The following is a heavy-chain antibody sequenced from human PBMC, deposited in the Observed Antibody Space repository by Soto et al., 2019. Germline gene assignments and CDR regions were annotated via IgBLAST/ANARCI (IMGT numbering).Heavy chain of an antibody. D-gene: IGHD4-17*01. Sequence: EVQLLESGGGLVQPGGSLRLSCAASGFTFSSYAMSWVRQAPGKGLEWVSAISGSGSRTYYADSVKGRFTFSRDNSKKTVYLQMNSLRAEDTAVYFCAKGTYRDYVYWDHAFDIWGQGTMVTVSS. CDR1: GFTFSSYA. V-gene: IGHV3-23*01. CDR2: ISGSGSRT. J-gene: IGHJ3*02. CDR3: AKGTYRDYVYWDHAFDI.